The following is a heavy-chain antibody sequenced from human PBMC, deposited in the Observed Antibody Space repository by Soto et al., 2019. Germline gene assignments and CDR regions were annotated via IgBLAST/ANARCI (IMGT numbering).Heavy chain of an antibody. V-gene: IGHV5-51*01. CDR1: GYSFTSYW. D-gene: IGHD3-9*01. CDR2: IYPGDSDT. Sequence: PRESLKISCKGFGYSFTSYWIGWVRQMPGKGLEWMGIIYPGDSDTRYSPSFQGQVTISADKSISTAYLQWSSLKASDTAMYYCARDYILTGSGAFDIWGQGTMVTVSS. CDR3: ARDYILTGSGAFDI. J-gene: IGHJ3*02.